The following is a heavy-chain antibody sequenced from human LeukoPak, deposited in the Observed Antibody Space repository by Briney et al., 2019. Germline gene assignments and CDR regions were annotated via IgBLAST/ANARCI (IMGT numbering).Heavy chain of an antibody. CDR3: ARDGEMATISDAFDI. CDR2: SYNSRST. D-gene: IGHD5-24*01. V-gene: IGHV4-39*07. J-gene: IGHJ3*02. CDR1: CGSISSSSYY. Sequence: SETLSLTCTVSCGSISSSSYYWGWIRQPPGKGLEWIGTSYNSRSTYYNPSLKSRVTISVDASKNQFSLKLSSVTAADTAVYDCARDGEMATISDAFDIWGQGTMVTVSS.